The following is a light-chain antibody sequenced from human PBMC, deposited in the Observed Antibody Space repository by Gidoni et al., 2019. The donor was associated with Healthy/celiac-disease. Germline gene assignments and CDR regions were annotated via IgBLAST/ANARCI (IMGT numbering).Light chain of an antibody. CDR1: QDISNY. J-gene: IGKJ2*01. Sequence: DIQMTQSPSSLSASVGDRVTITCQASQDISNYFNWYQQKPGKAPKLLIYAASNLETGVPSRFSGSGSGTDFTFTISSLQPEDIATYYCQQYDNLPYTFGQGTKLEIK. V-gene: IGKV1-33*01. CDR2: AAS. CDR3: QQYDNLPYT.